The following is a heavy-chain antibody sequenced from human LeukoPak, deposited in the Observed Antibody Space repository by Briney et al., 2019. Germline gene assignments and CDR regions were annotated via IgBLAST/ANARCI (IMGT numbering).Heavy chain of an antibody. Sequence: GGSLRLSCAASGFSIRTYYMSWVRQVPGKGLEWVSVIYSGGTIRYADSVRGRFTFSRDNFKDTLNLQMNSLRADDTAVYYCVRAVHHNFYSDSSGYYGDAFDVWGQGTVVTVSS. CDR3: VRAVHHNFYSDSSGYYGDAFDV. CDR1: GFSIRTYY. J-gene: IGHJ3*01. CDR2: IYSGGTI. V-gene: IGHV3-53*01. D-gene: IGHD3-22*01.